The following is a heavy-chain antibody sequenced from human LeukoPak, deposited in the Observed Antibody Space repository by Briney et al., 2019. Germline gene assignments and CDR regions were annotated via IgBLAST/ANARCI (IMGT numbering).Heavy chain of an antibody. CDR3: ARVRLSGAARPYNWFDP. V-gene: IGHV4-59*01. CDR1: GGSISSYY. D-gene: IGHD6-6*01. CDR2: IYYSGST. Sequence: PSETLSLTCTVSGGSISSYYWSWIRQPPGKGLEWIGYIYYSGSTNYNPSLKSRVTISVDTSKNQFSLNLSSVTAADTAVYYCARVRLSGAARPYNWFDPWGQGTLVTVSS. J-gene: IGHJ5*02.